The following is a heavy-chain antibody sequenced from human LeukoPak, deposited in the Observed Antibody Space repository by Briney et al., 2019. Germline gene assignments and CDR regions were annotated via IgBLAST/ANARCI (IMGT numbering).Heavy chain of an antibody. CDR3: ARGDHGDYYGSSGYYSHWGY. Sequence: SETLSLTCTVSGGSISSYYGGWIRQPPGKGLEWIGYIYYNGNTGYNPSLKSRVTISVDTSKNQFSLKLTSVTAADTAVYYCARGDHGDYYGSSGYYSHWGYWGQGTLVTVSS. J-gene: IGHJ4*02. CDR2: IYYNGNT. V-gene: IGHV4-59*01. D-gene: IGHD3-22*01. CDR1: GGSISSYY.